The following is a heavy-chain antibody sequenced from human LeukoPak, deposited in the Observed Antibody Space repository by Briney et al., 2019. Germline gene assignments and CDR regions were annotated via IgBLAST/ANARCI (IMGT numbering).Heavy chain of an antibody. Sequence: GGSLRLSCAASGFTFSSSPMNWVRQAPGKGLEWVSGISGGGDTTFYADSVKGRFTMSRDNSKNTLYLQMNSLRAEDTAVYYCAKDRQSRGSLGFDYWGQGALVTVSS. CDR1: GFTFSSSP. V-gene: IGHV3-23*01. D-gene: IGHD3-22*01. CDR3: AKDRQSRGSLGFDY. CDR2: ISGGGDTT. J-gene: IGHJ4*02.